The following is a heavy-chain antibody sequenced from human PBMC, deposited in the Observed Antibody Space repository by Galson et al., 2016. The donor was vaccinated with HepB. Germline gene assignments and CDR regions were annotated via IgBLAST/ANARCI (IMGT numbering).Heavy chain of an antibody. V-gene: IGHV1-24*01. CDR3: AEKRNYDCWSGYEE. D-gene: IGHD3-3*01. CDR1: GYTLSELS. Sequence: SVKVSCKVSGYTLSELSMHWVRQAPGKGLEWMGGFDPEDGETIYAQKSQGRVTMTEDTSTDTAYMELSSLRTEDTAVYYCAEKRNYDCWSGYEEWGQGTLVTVSS. J-gene: IGHJ4*02. CDR2: FDPEDGET.